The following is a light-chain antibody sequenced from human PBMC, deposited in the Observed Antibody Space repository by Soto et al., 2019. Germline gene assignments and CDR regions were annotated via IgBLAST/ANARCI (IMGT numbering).Light chain of an antibody. CDR2: AAS. J-gene: IGKJ4*01. Sequence: DIQMTQSPSSLSASVGDRVTITCRASKGISNYLAWYQQIPGKVPKLLISAASTLQSGVPSRFSGSGSGTDFTLTISSLQPEDVATYYCQTYTNVPAFGGGTKVEIK. V-gene: IGKV1-27*01. CDR1: KGISNY. CDR3: QTYTNVPA.